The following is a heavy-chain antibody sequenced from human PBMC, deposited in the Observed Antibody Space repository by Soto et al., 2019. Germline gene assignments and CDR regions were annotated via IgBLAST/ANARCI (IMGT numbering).Heavy chain of an antibody. CDR1: GFTFSSYS. V-gene: IGHV3-21*01. CDR2: ISSSSYI. D-gene: IGHD3-22*01. CDR3: ASYYDSSGYYYALDY. J-gene: IGHJ4*02. Sequence: GSLRLSCAASGFTFSSYSMNWVRQAPGKGLEWVSSISSSSYIYYSDSVKGRFTISRDNAKNSLYLHMNSLRAEDTAVYYCASYYDSSGYYYALDYWGQGTLVTVSS.